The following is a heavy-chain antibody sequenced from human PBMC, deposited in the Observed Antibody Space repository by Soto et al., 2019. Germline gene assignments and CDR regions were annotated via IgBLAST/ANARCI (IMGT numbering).Heavy chain of an antibody. V-gene: IGHV4-59*01. CDR2: VYDNGRP. CDR3: ARGVGSSPPRY. CDR1: GGSISVYS. Sequence: PSETLSLTCTISGGSISVYSWSWIRQSPRQGLEWIGYVYDNGRPYYSPSLKIRVTISADTSKNQIPLKLTSATAADTAVYYGARGVGSSPPRYWGRGTLVTVSS. J-gene: IGHJ4*02. D-gene: IGHD3-9*01.